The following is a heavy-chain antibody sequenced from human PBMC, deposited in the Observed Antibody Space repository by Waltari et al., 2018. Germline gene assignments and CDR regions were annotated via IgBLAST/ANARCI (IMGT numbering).Heavy chain of an antibody. Sequence: QVQLQESGPGLVKPSQTLSLTCTVSGGSISSGDYYWSWIRQPPGKGLEWIGYIYYSGSTCYNPSLKSRVTISVDTSKNQFSLKLSSVTAADTAVYYCASSNYDFWSGSRGWFDPWGQATLVTVSS. V-gene: IGHV4-30-4*08. J-gene: IGHJ5*02. CDR1: GGSISSGDYY. D-gene: IGHD3-3*01. CDR2: IYYSGST. CDR3: ASSNYDFWSGSRGWFDP.